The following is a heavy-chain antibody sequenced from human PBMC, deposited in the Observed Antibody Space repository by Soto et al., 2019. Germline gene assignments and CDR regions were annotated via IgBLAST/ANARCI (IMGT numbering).Heavy chain of an antibody. CDR2: VVVGSDNT. J-gene: IGHJ4*02. Sequence: SVKVSCKTSGFTFSKSSVQWMRQARGQRIEWIGWVVVGSDNTRYAQNFQDRVTITRDMSTSTSYMEMNNLRAEDTAVYYCARDAYYDSSGYYTNLFDYWGQGTLVTVSS. D-gene: IGHD3-22*01. CDR1: GFTFSKSS. V-gene: IGHV1-58*01. CDR3: ARDAYYDSSGYYTNLFDY.